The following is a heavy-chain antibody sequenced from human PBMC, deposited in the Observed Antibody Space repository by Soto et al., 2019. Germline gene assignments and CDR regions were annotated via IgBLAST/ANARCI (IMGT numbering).Heavy chain of an antibody. V-gene: IGHV4-39*01. CDR2: IYYSGST. Sequence: PSETLSLTCTVSGGSISSSSYYWGWIRQPPGKGLEWIGSIYYSGSTYYNPSLKSRVTISVDTSKNQFSLKLSSVTAADTAVYYCARTRGDYDSSGYYYSLYYYYGMDVWGQGTTVTVSS. CDR3: ARTRGDYDSSGYYYSLYYYYGMDV. J-gene: IGHJ6*02. D-gene: IGHD3-22*01. CDR1: GGSISSSSYY.